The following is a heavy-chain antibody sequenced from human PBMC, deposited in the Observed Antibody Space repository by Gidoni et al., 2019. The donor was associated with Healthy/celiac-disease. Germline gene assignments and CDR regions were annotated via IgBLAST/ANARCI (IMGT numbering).Heavy chain of an antibody. CDR2: IYPGGSDT. V-gene: IGHV5-51*01. Sequence: GPAVRKAGRRVRNSCKSSGSRFHSYWIGWVRQMPGKGLEWRGIIYPGGSDTRYSPKLKGQVTIAACKSISTAYLQWSSLMSSDRAMCYCARLRVRGVIMTSFGMDCWGRGTTVTVSS. CDR3: ARLRVRGVIMTSFGMDC. J-gene: IGHJ6*02. CDR1: GSRFHSYW. D-gene: IGHD3-10*01.